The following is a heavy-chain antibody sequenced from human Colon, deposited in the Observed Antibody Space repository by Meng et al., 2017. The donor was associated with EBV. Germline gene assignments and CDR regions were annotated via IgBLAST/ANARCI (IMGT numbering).Heavy chain of an antibody. CDR1: GSTFNSYA. CDR2: ISAYNGNT. Sequence: PVASGSVLKTPGASVKVLFKASGSTFNSYAMKWVRQDPGQGLEWMGWISAYNGNTKYAQKLQGRVTMTTDTSTSTAYMELRSLRSDDTAVYYCARNRPRGVATGANWFDPWGQGTLVTVSS. D-gene: IGHD5-12*01. CDR3: ARNRPRGVATGANWFDP. V-gene: IGHV1-18*01. J-gene: IGHJ5*02.